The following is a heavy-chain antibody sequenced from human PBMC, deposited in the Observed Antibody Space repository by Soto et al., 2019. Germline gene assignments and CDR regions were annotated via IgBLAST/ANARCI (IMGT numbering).Heavy chain of an antibody. CDR3: ARVSGDYVRRFDP. CDR2: ISSSSSTI. V-gene: IGHV3-48*02. J-gene: IGHJ5*02. D-gene: IGHD4-17*01. Sequence: PGESLKISCAASGFTFSSYSMNWVRQAPGKGLEWVSYISSSSSTIYYADSVKGRFTISRDNAKNSLYLQMNSLRDEDTAVYYCARVSGDYVRRFDPWGQGTLVTVSS. CDR1: GFTFSSYS.